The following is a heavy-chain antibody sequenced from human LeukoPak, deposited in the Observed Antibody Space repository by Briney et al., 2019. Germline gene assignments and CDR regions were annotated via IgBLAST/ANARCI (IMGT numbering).Heavy chain of an antibody. CDR1: GFTFSGYS. CDR3: AREVSEGFDF. Sequence: PGGSLRLSCTASGFTFSGYSMNWIRQAPGKGLEWVSSFGTRSTSIYHAGSVMGRFAISRDNAKNLLYLQMNSLRAEDTALYYCAREVSEGFDFWGQGTLVTVSS. J-gene: IGHJ4*02. D-gene: IGHD3-22*01. CDR2: FGTRSTSI. V-gene: IGHV3-21*01.